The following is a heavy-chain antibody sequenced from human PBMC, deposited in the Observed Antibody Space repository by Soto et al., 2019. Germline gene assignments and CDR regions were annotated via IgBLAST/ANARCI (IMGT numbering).Heavy chain of an antibody. CDR2: ISYDGSNK. J-gene: IGHJ4*02. D-gene: IGHD3-22*01. Sequence: LRLSCAASGFTFSSYAMHWVRQAPGKGLEWVAVISYDGSNKYYADSVKGRFTISRDNSKNTLYLQMNSLRAEDTAVYYCARDLLYYYDSSGYQDDYWGQGTLVTVSS. CDR1: GFTFSSYA. CDR3: ARDLLYYYDSSGYQDDY. V-gene: IGHV3-30-3*01.